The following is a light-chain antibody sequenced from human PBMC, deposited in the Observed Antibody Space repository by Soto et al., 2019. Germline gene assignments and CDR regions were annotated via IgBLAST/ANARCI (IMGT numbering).Light chain of an antibody. Sequence: DIQMTQSPSTLSASVGDRVTITCRASQSISSWLAWYQQKPGKAPKRLIYAASSLQSGVPSRFSGSGSGTEFTLTISSLQPEDFATYYCLQHNSYFGLTFGGGTKVEIK. CDR3: LQHNSYFGLT. CDR2: AAS. J-gene: IGKJ4*01. CDR1: QSISSW. V-gene: IGKV1-5*01.